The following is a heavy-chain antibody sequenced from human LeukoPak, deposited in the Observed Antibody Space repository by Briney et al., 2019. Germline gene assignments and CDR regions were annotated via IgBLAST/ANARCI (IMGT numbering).Heavy chain of an antibody. D-gene: IGHD3-22*01. CDR1: GGSISSGGYY. CDR2: IYYSGST. J-gene: IGHJ5*02. V-gene: IGHV4-31*03. CDR3: ARMNYYDSSGYKYNWFHP. Sequence: PSQTLSLTCTVSGGSISSGGYYWSWNRQHPGKGLEWIGYIYYSGSTYYNPSLKSRVTISVDTSKNQFSLKLSSVTAADTAVYSCARMNYYDSSGYKYNWFHPWGQGTLVTVSS.